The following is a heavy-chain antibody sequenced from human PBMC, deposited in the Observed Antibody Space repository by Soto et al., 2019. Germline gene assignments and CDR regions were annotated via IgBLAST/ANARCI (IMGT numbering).Heavy chain of an antibody. Sequence: SETLSLTCTGSGGSISSGDYYWSWIRQPPGKGLEWIGYIYYSGSTYYNPSLKSRVTISVDTSKNQFSPKLSSVTAADTAVYYCARSIRQQLVPFDYWGQGTLVTVSS. D-gene: IGHD6-13*01. J-gene: IGHJ4*02. V-gene: IGHV4-30-4*01. CDR2: IYYSGST. CDR1: GGSISSGDYY. CDR3: ARSIRQQLVPFDY.